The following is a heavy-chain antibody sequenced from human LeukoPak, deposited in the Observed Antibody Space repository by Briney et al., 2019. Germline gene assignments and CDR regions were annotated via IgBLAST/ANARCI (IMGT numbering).Heavy chain of an antibody. V-gene: IGHV1-69*05. CDR3: ARDRSGLYNWFDP. Sequence: WASVKVSCKASGGTFSSYAISWVRQAPGQGLEWMGGIIPIFGTANYAQKFQGRVTITTDESTSTAYMELSSLRSEDTAVYYCARDRSGLYNWFDPWGQGTLVTVSS. CDR1: GGTFSSYA. D-gene: IGHD3-22*01. J-gene: IGHJ5*02. CDR2: IIPIFGTA.